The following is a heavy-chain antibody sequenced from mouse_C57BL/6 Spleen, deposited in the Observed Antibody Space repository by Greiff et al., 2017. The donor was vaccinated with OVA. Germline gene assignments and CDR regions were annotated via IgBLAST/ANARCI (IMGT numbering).Heavy chain of an antibody. CDR3: TRELTGDFDY. CDR1: GYTFTDYE. CDR2: IDPETGGT. D-gene: IGHD4-1*01. V-gene: IGHV1-15*01. Sequence: QVQLKESGAELVRPGASVTLSCKASGYTFTDYEMHWVKQTPVHGLEWIGAIDPETGGTAYNQKFKGKAILTADKSSSTAYMELRSLTSEDSAVYYCTRELTGDFDYWGQGTTLTVSS. J-gene: IGHJ2*01.